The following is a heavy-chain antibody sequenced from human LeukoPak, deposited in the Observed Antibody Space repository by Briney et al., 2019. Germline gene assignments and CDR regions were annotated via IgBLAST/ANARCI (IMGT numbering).Heavy chain of an antibody. V-gene: IGHV3-13*04. Sequence: GGTLSLTCAASGFTFSSYDMHWVRQATGKGLEWVSAIGTAGDTYYPGSVKGRFTISRENAKNSLYLQMNSLRAGDTAVYYCVCSTSPGGAFDIWGQGTRVTVSS. CDR2: IGTAGDT. D-gene: IGHD2-2*01. CDR3: VCSTSPGGAFDI. CDR1: GFTFSSYD. J-gene: IGHJ3*02.